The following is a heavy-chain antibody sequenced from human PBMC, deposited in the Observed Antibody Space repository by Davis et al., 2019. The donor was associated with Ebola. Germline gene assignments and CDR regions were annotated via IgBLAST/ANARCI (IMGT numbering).Heavy chain of an antibody. CDR2: VSYDGSNN. CDR3: ARGVSGSGNYCALDV. Sequence: GGSLRLSCAASGFTFSSYAIHWVRQTPGKGLEWVAIVSYDGSNNYYADSVTGRFTISRDNSKNTLYLQMNSLRPEDTAVYYCARGVSGSGNYCALDVWGQGTMVTVSS. D-gene: IGHD3-10*01. CDR1: GFTFSSYA. J-gene: IGHJ3*01. V-gene: IGHV3-30-3*01.